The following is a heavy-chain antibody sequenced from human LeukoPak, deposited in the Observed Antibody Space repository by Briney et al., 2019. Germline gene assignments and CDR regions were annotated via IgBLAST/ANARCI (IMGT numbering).Heavy chain of an antibody. J-gene: IGHJ4*02. CDR1: GFTFSTYS. CDR3: VRDQFFSFDY. Sequence: PGGSLRLSCAASGFTFSTYSMNWVRQAPGKGLVWVSYISGTSSLIYYADSVKGRFTISRDNAKNSLYLQMNSLRDEDTAVYYCVRDQFFSFDYWGQGTLVTVSS. V-gene: IGHV3-48*02. CDR2: ISGTSSLI. D-gene: IGHD3-3*01.